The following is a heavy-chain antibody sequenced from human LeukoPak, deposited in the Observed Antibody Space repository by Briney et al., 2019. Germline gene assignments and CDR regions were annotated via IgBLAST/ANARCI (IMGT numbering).Heavy chain of an antibody. CDR3: ARDYSYVYYYYYYYMDV. V-gene: IGHV3-21*01. D-gene: IGHD5-18*01. CDR1: GFTFSSYS. Sequence: GGSLRLSCAASGFTFSSYSMNWVRQAPGKGLEWVSSISSSSSYIYYADSVKGRFTISRDNAKNSLYLQMNSLRAEDTAVYYCARDYSYVYYYYYYYMDVWGKGTTVTISS. CDR2: ISSSSSYI. J-gene: IGHJ6*03.